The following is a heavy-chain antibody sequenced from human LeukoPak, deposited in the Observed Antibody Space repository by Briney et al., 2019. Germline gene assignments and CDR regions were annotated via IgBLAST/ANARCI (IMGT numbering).Heavy chain of an antibody. D-gene: IGHD2-2*01. CDR2: IKQDGSEK. Sequence: PGGSLRLSXAASGFTFSSYWMSWVRQAPGKGLEWVANIKQDGSEKYYVDSVKGRFTIPRDNAKNSLYLQMNSLRAEDTAVYYCARVSLGYCSSTSCPDYFDYWGQGTLVTVSS. CDR3: ARVSLGYCSSTSCPDYFDY. J-gene: IGHJ4*02. V-gene: IGHV3-7*01. CDR1: GFTFSSYW.